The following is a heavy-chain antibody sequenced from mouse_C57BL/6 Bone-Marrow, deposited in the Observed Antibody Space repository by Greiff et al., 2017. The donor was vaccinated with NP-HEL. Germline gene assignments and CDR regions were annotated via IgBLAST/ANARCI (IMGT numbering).Heavy chain of an antibody. J-gene: IGHJ4*01. CDR3: ARQEDGQFIATVDYALDY. Sequence: QVQLQQSGAELVKPGASVKLSCKASGYTFTEYTIHWVKQRSGQGLEWIGWFYPGSGSIKYNEKFKDKATLTADKSSSTVYMELSRLTSEDSAVYFWARQEDGQFIATVDYALDYWGQGTSVTVSS. CDR2: FYPGSGSI. CDR1: GYTFTEYT. V-gene: IGHV1-62-2*01. D-gene: IGHD1-1*01.